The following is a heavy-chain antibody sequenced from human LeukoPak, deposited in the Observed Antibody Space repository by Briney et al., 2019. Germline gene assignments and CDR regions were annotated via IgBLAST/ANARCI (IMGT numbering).Heavy chain of an antibody. D-gene: IGHD4-17*01. J-gene: IGHJ4*02. Sequence: ASVKVSCKASGYTFTSYGISWVRQAPGQGLEGMGWISAYNGNTNYAQKLQGRVTMTTDTSTSTAYMELRSLRSDDTAVYYCARIAHDYGDSDFDYWGQGTLVTVSS. V-gene: IGHV1-18*01. CDR3: ARIAHDYGDSDFDY. CDR1: GYTFTSYG. CDR2: ISAYNGNT.